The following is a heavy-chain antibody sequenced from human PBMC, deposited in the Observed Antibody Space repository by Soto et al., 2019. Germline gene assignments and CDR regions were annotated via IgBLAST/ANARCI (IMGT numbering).Heavy chain of an antibody. D-gene: IGHD4-17*01. J-gene: IGHJ2*01. CDR3: ARGGNGDNVGYWYFDL. Sequence: QLQLVQSGAEVKKPGASVEVSCKASGYTFTTYYIHWVRHAPGQGLEWMGVINPGGVSTKYAQKFQDRVTLTSDTSTSTVYMDLSSLSSEDTAVYFCARGGNGDNVGYWYFDLWGRGTLVTVS. V-gene: IGHV1-46*01. CDR2: INPGGVST. CDR1: GYTFTTYY.